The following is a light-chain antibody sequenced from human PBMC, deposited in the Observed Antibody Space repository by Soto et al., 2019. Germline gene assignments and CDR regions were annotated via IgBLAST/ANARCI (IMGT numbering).Light chain of an antibody. CDR3: QQYDRGWT. V-gene: IGKV3-20*01. Sequence: EIVLTQSPGTLSLSPGERATLSCRASQSISGNFLAWYQHQPGQAPRVLIYGASRKATGIPERFSGSGSGTDFTLTSSRLEPEDFVIYYCQQYDRGWTFGQGTKVEMK. J-gene: IGKJ1*01. CDR2: GAS. CDR1: QSISGNF.